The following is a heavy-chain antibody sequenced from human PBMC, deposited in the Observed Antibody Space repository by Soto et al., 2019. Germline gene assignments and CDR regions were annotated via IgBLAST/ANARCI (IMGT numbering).Heavy chain of an antibody. CDR2: IDPSDSQT. CDR1: GYSFAVYW. Sequence: GESLKISCKGSGYSFAVYWITWVLQKPWKGLEWMGRIDPSDSQTYYSPSFRGHITISVTKSITTVFLQWSSLRASDTAMYYCARQIYDSDTGPNFQYYFDSWGQGTPVTVSS. D-gene: IGHD3-22*01. CDR3: ARQIYDSDTGPNFQYYFDS. J-gene: IGHJ4*02. V-gene: IGHV5-10-1*01.